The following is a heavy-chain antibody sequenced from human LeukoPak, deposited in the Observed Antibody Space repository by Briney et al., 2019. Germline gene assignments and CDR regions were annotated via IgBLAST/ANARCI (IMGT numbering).Heavy chain of an antibody. CDR1: GYTFTSYY. V-gene: IGHV1-46*01. CDR3: ARERRPGDGYNPLDI. D-gene: IGHD5-24*01. CDR2: INPSDGST. Sequence: ASVKVSCKASGYTFTSYYMHWVRQAPGQGLEWMGIINPSDGSTSYAQKFQGRVTMTRDMSTSTVYVDLSNLRSEDTAVYYCARERRPGDGYNPLDIWGQGTMVTVAS. J-gene: IGHJ3*02.